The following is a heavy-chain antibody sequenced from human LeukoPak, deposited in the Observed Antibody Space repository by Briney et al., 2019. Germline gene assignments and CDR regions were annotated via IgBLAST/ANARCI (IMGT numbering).Heavy chain of an antibody. CDR1: GFTFSSYS. CDR3: ARGRPVLQLLWGAFDI. CDR2: ISSSSSYI. D-gene: IGHD1-7*01. V-gene: IGHV3-21*01. J-gene: IGHJ3*02. Sequence: GGSLRLSCAASGFTFSSYSMNWVRQAPGKGVEGVSSISSSSSYIYYVDSVKGRFTISRDNAKNSLYLQMNSLRAEDTAVYYCARGRPVLQLLWGAFDIWGQGTMVTVSS.